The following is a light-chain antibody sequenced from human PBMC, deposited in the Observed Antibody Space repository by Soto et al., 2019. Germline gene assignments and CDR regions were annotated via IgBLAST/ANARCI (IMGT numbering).Light chain of an antibody. CDR3: CSSAGPTTPVV. J-gene: IGLJ2*01. Sequence: QSVLTQPASVSGSPGQSITISCTGTSSDVGAFNFVSWYQQYPGNAPKLIIYEVNKRPSGVSDRFSGSKSGDTASLTISGLHPEDEADYHCCSSAGPTTPVVFGGGTKLTVL. CDR2: EVN. V-gene: IGLV2-23*02. CDR1: SSDVGAFNF.